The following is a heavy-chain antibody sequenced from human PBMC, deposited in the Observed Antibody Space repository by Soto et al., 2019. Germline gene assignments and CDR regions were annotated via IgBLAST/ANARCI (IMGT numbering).Heavy chain of an antibody. CDR1: GDSVSSNGAC. D-gene: IGHD2-15*01. J-gene: IGHJ6*02. CDR3: ARVHCSAGTCLDGLDF. Sequence: SHTLSLTCVISGDSVSSNGACWNGIRQSPSRGLQWLGRIYYRSKWFHDYAASVESRMAINPDTSRNQFSLQLNYVTPEDTAVYYCARVHCSAGTCLDGLDFWGQGTTVTVSS. V-gene: IGHV6-1*01. CDR2: IYYRSKWFH.